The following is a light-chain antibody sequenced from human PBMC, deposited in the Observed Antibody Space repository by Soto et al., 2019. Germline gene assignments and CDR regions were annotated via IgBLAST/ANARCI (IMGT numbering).Light chain of an antibody. CDR2: GAS. Sequence: EIVLTQSPGTLSVSPGERVTLSCRASQSVNSNYLAWYQQRPGQAPRLLIFGASYRATGIPDRFSGSGSGTDFTLTISRLEPEDFAVYYRQQYSSSPPEFTFGPGTRVDSK. CDR3: QQYSSSPPEFT. J-gene: IGKJ3*01. V-gene: IGKV3-20*01. CDR1: QSVNSNY.